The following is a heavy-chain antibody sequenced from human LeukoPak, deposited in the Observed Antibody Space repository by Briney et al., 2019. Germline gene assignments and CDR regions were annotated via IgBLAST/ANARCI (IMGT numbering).Heavy chain of an antibody. J-gene: IGHJ2*01. D-gene: IGHD7-27*01. V-gene: IGHV3-23*01. Sequence: GGSLRLSCAASGFTFRNYAMGWVRQAPGKGGEWVSSISDSGDSTYYADTVKGRFTISRDNSRKTLCLQMNSLRAEDTAVYYCANPWGSAYWYFDLWGRGTLVTVSS. CDR3: ANPWGSAYWYFDL. CDR1: GFTFRNYA. CDR2: ISDSGDST.